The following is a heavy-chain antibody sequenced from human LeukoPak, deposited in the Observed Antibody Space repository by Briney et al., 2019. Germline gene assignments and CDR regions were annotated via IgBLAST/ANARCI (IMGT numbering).Heavy chain of an antibody. J-gene: IGHJ4*02. V-gene: IGHV4-59*08. D-gene: IGHD4-17*01. CDR1: GGSISSYY. CDR3: ARHRDDYGDWYYFDY. Sequence: SETLSLTCTVSGGSISSYYWSWIRQPPGKGLEGMGYIYYSGSTNYNPSLKSRVTISVDTSKNQFSLKLSSVTAADTAVYYCARHRDDYGDWYYFDYWGQGTLVTVSS. CDR2: IYYSGST.